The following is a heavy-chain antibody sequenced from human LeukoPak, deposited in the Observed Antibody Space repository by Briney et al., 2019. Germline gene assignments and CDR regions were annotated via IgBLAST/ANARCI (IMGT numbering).Heavy chain of an antibody. J-gene: IGHJ4*02. V-gene: IGHV1-18*01. CDR3: ARDRGTGIAAAAYDY. D-gene: IGHD6-13*01. Sequence: GASVKVSCKASGYTFTSYGISWVRQAPGGGLEWMGWISAYNGNTNYAQKLQGRVTMTTDTSTSTAYMELRSLRSDDTAVYYCARDRGTGIAAAAYDYWGQGTLVTVSS. CDR1: GYTFTSYG. CDR2: ISAYNGNT.